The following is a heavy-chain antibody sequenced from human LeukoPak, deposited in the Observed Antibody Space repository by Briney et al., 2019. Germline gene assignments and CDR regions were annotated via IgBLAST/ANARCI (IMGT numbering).Heavy chain of an antibody. CDR3: ARGFGSSWFYA. J-gene: IGHJ5*02. Sequence: GGSLRPSCAASGFTFSSYAMTWVRQTPGKALEWVSYINEGSTVIYYAESEEGRFTISRDDAKHSLYLQMDSLRADDTAIYYCARGFGSSWFYAWGQGAMVTVSS. V-gene: IGHV3-48*04. D-gene: IGHD6-13*01. CDR1: GFTFSSYA. CDR2: INEGSTVI.